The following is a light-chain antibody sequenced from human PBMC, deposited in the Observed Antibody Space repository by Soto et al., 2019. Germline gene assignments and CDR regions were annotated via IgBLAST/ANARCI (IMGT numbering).Light chain of an antibody. Sequence: NFMLTQPHSVSESPGKTVTISCTRSSGSIASNYVQWYQQRPCSAPTTVIYEDNQRPSGVPDRFSGSIDSSSNSASLTISGLKTEDEADYYCQSYDSSVVVFGGGTKLTV. CDR2: EDN. J-gene: IGLJ2*01. V-gene: IGLV6-57*04. CDR1: SGSIASNY. CDR3: QSYDSSVVV.